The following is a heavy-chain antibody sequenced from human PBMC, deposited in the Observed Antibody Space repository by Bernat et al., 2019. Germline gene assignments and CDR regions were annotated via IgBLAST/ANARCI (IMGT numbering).Heavy chain of an antibody. CDR2: VNHSGST. J-gene: IGHJ4*02. V-gene: IGHV4-34*01. CDR3: ARKSLADDY. Sequence: QVQLQQWGAGLLKPSETLSLTCAVSGVSLSGYWWSWFRQPPGKGLEWIGEVNHSGSTNSNQSLKRRVTISADTSKKHFSLKLTSVTAADTAVYYCARKSLADDYWGQGTLVTVSS. CDR1: GVSLSGYW. D-gene: IGHD3-16*01.